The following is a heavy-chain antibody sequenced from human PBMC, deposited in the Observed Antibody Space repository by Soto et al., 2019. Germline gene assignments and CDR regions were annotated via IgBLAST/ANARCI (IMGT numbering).Heavy chain of an antibody. Sequence: QVQLVQSGAEVKKPGSSVKVSCKTSGGTFRTSAISWVRQAPGQGLEWMGGIMPVFPTPDYAQKFQGRVNITAEESTGTAYMELSSLRSEDTAVYYCARDKDRQQLGGNYYYIMDVWGQGTTVTVSS. J-gene: IGHJ6*01. CDR2: IMPVFPTP. D-gene: IGHD3-3*02. CDR1: GGTFRTSA. CDR3: ARDKDRQQLGGNYYYIMDV. V-gene: IGHV1-69*12.